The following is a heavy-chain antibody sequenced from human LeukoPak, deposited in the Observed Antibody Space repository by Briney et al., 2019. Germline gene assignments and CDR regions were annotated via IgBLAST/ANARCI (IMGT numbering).Heavy chain of an antibody. CDR2: IDYSGST. Sequence: SETLSLTCTVFGGSISSHYWSWIRQPPGKGLEWIGYIDYSGSTNYNPSLKSRVTISVDTSKNQFSLNLGSVTAADTAVYYCARGHYYDTSGDYWGQGTLVTVSS. V-gene: IGHV4-59*11. CDR1: GGSISSHY. J-gene: IGHJ4*02. CDR3: ARGHYYDTSGDY. D-gene: IGHD3-22*01.